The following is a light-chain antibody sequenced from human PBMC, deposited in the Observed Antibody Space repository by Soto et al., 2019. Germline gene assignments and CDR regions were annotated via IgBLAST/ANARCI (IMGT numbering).Light chain of an antibody. CDR1: QSVSSN. V-gene: IGKV3-15*01. Sequence: EIVMTQSPATLSVSPGERATLSCRASQSVSSNLAWYQQKPGQAPRLLIYGASTRATVIPARFSGSGSGTDFTLTISSLEPEDFAVYYCQQRSNWPPTFGQGTKVDIK. CDR3: QQRSNWPPT. J-gene: IGKJ1*01. CDR2: GAS.